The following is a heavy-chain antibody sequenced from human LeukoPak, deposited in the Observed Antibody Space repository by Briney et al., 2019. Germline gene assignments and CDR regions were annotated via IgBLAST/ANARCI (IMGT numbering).Heavy chain of an antibody. D-gene: IGHD6-6*01. V-gene: IGHV1-8*01. CDR3: ASGTYSSSSGYWFDP. CDR2: MNPNSGNT. J-gene: IGHJ5*02. CDR1: GYTSTSYD. Sequence: APVKVSCKASGYTSTSYDINWVRQATGQGLEWMGWMNPNSGNTGYAQKFQGRVTMTRNTSISTAYMELSSLRSEDTAVYYCASGTYSSSSGYWFDPWGQGTLVTVSS.